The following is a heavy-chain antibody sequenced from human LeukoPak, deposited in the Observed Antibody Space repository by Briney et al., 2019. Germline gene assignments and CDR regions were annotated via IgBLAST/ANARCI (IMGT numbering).Heavy chain of an antibody. CDR2: ISSSSSYI. V-gene: IGHV3-21*01. Sequence: GGALRLSCAASGFTFSSYSMNWVRQAPGKGLEWVSSISSSSSYIYYADSVKGRFTISRDNAKTSLYLQMNSLRAEDTAVYYCAREASGYYDSSGYYPFDYWGQGTLVTVSS. J-gene: IGHJ4*02. CDR3: AREASGYYDSSGYYPFDY. CDR1: GFTFSSYS. D-gene: IGHD3-22*01.